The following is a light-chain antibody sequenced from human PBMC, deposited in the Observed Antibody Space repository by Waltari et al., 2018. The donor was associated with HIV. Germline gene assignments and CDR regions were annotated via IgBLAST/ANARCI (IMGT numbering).Light chain of an antibody. J-gene: IGLJ1*01. CDR3: AAWDNILSGYV. V-gene: IGLV1-47*01. CDR2: NDY. Sequence: QSALTQPPSTSGTPGQRVTMSGSGSSSNVGRANVYWYQQIPGTAPKLLIYNDYQRPSGVPDRFSGSKSGTSASLAISGLRSEDEADYYCAAWDNILSGYVFGTGTKVTVL. CDR1: SSNVGRAN.